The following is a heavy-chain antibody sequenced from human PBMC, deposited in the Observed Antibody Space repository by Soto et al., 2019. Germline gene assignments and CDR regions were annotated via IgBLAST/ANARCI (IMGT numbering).Heavy chain of an antibody. CDR3: THMTPVTLVFDY. Sequence: QITLKESGTTLVKPTQTLTLTCTFSGFSLSTSGVGVGWIRQPPGKALEWLALIYWDDDKRYSPSLKSRLTITKDTSKNQVVLTLTNMDPVDTATYYCTHMTPVTLVFDYWGQGTLVTVSS. CDR1: GFSLSTSGVG. J-gene: IGHJ4*02. V-gene: IGHV2-5*02. D-gene: IGHD4-17*01. CDR2: IYWDDDK.